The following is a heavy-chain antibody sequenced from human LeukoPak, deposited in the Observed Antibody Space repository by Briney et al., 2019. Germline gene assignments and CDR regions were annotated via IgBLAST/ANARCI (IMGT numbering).Heavy chain of an antibody. J-gene: IGHJ3*02. CDR2: IIPIFGTA. CDR3: ASPYYDSSGYSPVNAFDI. Sequence: GASVKVSCKASGGTFSSYAISWVRQAPGQGLEWMGGIIPIFGTANYAQKFQGRVTITADESTSTAYMELSSLRSEDTAVYYCASPYYDSSGYSPVNAFDIWGQGTMVTVSS. V-gene: IGHV1-69*13. D-gene: IGHD3-22*01. CDR1: GGTFSSYA.